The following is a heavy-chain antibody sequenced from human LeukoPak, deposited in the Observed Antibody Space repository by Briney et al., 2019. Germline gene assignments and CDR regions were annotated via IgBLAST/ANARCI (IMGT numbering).Heavy chain of an antibody. Sequence: SETLSLTCTVSGGSISSGDYYWSWIRQPPGKGLEWFGYIYYSGSTYNNPSLKSRVTISVDTSKNQFSLKLSSVTAADTAVYYCARGYCGGDCYPLPFDPWGQGTLVTVSS. J-gene: IGHJ5*02. CDR3: ARGYCGGDCYPLPFDP. V-gene: IGHV4-30-4*08. D-gene: IGHD2-21*01. CDR2: IYYSGST. CDR1: GGSISSGDYY.